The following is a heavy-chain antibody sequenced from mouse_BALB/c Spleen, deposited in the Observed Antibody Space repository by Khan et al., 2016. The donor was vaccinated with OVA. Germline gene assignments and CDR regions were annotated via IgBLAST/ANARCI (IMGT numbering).Heavy chain of an antibody. V-gene: IGHV1S132*01. Sequence: VQLQQSGAELVRPGASVKLSSKTSGYIFTSYWIHWVKQRSGQGLEWIARIYPGTDNTYYNEKLKDRATLTADTSSSTAYMQLSSLKSEDSAVYFCAREEALYYFDYWGQGTTLTVSS. J-gene: IGHJ2*01. CDR3: AREEALYYFDY. CDR1: GYIFTSYW. CDR2: IYPGTDNT. D-gene: IGHD3-2*02.